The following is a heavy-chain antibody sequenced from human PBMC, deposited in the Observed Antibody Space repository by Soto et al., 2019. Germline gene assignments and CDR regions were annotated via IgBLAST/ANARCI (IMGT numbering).Heavy chain of an antibody. Sequence: SGPTLVNPIQTLTLTCTLSGFSLSTSGVGVGWIRQPPGKALEWLALIYWDDDKRYSPSLNSRLTITKDTSKNQVVLTMTNMDPVDTATYYCAHFSSSWSKYYFDYWGQGTLVTVSS. V-gene: IGHV2-5*02. CDR1: GFSLSTSGVG. CDR3: AHFSSSWSKYYFDY. D-gene: IGHD6-13*01. CDR2: IYWDDDK. J-gene: IGHJ4*02.